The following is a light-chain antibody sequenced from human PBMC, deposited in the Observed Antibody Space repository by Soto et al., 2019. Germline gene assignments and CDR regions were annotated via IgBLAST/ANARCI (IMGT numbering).Light chain of an antibody. J-gene: IGKJ4*01. V-gene: IGKV3-11*01. CDR1: QSVSSY. Sequence: EIVCTQSPGTLCLSPGERATLSCRASQSVSSYLAWYQQKPGQAPRLLIYDASNRATGIPARFSGSGSGTDFTLTISSLEPEDFAVYYCQQRSNWPLTFGGGTKVDIK. CDR2: DAS. CDR3: QQRSNWPLT.